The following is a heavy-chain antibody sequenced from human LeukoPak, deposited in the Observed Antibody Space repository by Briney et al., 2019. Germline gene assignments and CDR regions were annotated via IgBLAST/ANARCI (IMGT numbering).Heavy chain of an antibody. V-gene: IGHV3-23*01. J-gene: IGHJ4*02. D-gene: IGHD5-24*01. CDR1: GFTFRSYA. CDR2: ISGSGGGT. Sequence: PGGSLRLSCAASGFTFRSYAMSWARLAPGKGLEWVSTISGSGGGTWYPDSVKGRFTISRDNSKNTLYLQMNSLRAEDTAVYYCAKGRNVEMATSPHDYWGQGTLVTVSS. CDR3: AKGRNVEMATSPHDY.